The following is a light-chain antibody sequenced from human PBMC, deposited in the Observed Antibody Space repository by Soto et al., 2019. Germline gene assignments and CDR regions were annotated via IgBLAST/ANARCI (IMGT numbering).Light chain of an antibody. CDR3: QSFDTSLSGVV. CDR2: GNN. Sequence: QSALTQPPSVSGAPGQRVTISCTGNSSNIGSFYDVHWYQRFPGTAPKLLIYGNNNRPSGVPDRFSGSKSDTSASLAITGLQPEDESDYYCQSFDTSLSGVVFGGGTKLTVL. J-gene: IGLJ3*02. CDR1: SSNIGSFYD. V-gene: IGLV1-40*01.